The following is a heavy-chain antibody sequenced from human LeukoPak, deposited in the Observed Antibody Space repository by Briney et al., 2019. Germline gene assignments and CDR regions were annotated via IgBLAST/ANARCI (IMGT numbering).Heavy chain of an antibody. CDR3: AREVRGVDKYYYYYMDV. CDR1: GYTFTSYA. V-gene: IGHV7-4-1*02. J-gene: IGHJ6*03. D-gene: IGHD3-10*01. Sequence: ASVKVSCKASGYTFTSYAMNWVRQAPGQGLEWMGWINTNTRNPTYAQGFTGRFVLSLDTSVSTAYLQISSLKAEDTAMYYCAREVRGVDKYYYYYMDVWGKGTTVTVSS. CDR2: INTNTRNP.